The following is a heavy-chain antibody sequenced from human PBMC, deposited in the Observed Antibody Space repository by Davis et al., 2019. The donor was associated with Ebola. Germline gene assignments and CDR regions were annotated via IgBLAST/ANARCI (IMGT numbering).Heavy chain of an antibody. V-gene: IGHV5-51*01. CDR2: IHPGDSDT. J-gene: IGHJ6*02. D-gene: IGHD3-3*01. CDR1: GYSFTSYW. Sequence: GESLKISCKGSGYSFTSYWIAWVRQMPGKGLEWMGIIHPGDSDTRYSPSFQGRVTISADKSISTAYLQWSSLKASDTAMYFCARHFVGKLFGMDVWGQGTTVTVSS. CDR3: ARHFVGKLFGMDV.